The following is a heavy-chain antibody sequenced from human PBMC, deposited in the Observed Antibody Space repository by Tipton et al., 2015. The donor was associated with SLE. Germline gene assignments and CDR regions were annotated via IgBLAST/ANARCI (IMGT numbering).Heavy chain of an antibody. Sequence: SLRLSCAASGFTFSSYGMNWVRQAPGKGLEWISYISSSGGTIFYADSVKGRFTISRDNTGNSLSLHMNSLRVEDTAVYYCAKDREWEVDYWGQGTLVTVSS. V-gene: IGHV3-48*03. CDR2: ISSSGGTI. CDR1: GFTFSSYG. CDR3: AKDREWEVDY. J-gene: IGHJ4*02. D-gene: IGHD1-26*01.